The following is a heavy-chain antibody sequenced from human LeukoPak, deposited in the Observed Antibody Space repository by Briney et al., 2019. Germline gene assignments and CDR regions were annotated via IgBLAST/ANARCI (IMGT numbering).Heavy chain of an antibody. J-gene: IGHJ4*02. Sequence: PGGSLRLSCLGSGFTFADYAVTWVRQAPGKGLEWVAMMKRDGSEKLYVDSVRGRFTISRDNAKNSLYLQMDSLRDEDSALYYCASLDSAHPSGVHWGQGTLVTVSS. CDR1: GFTFADYA. CDR2: MKRDGSEK. V-gene: IGHV3-7*01. D-gene: IGHD5-18*01. CDR3: ASLDSAHPSGVH.